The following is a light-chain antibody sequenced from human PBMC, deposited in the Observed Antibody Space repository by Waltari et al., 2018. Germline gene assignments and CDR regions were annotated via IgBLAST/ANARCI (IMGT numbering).Light chain of an antibody. CDR1: TSDVGNYYL. J-gene: IGLJ1*01. CDR2: EVI. V-gene: IGLV2-23*02. Sequence: QSALPQPASVSGTPGQSIPFSCTGTTSDVGNYYLASWYQQHPGKAPKLLICEVIKRPSGVSSRFSGSKSGNTASLTISGLQAEDEADYYCCSYAGRGTYVFGSGTKVTV. CDR3: CSYAGRGTYV.